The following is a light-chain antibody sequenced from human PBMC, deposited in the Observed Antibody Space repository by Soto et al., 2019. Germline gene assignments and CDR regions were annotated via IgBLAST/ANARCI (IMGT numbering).Light chain of an antibody. V-gene: IGKV3-15*01. J-gene: IGKJ4*01. Sequence: EIVLTQSPGTLSLSPGERATLSCRASQSVSNNYLAWYQHKSGQAPRLLIYSASTRATGIPTRFSGSGSGTEFTLTISSLQSEDFGIYYCQQYNNWPPITFGGGTKVDIK. CDR1: QSVSNN. CDR3: QQYNNWPPIT. CDR2: SAS.